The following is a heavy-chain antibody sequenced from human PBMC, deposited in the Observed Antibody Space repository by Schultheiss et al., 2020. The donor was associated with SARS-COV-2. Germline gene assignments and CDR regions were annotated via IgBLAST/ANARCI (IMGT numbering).Heavy chain of an antibody. CDR2: IIPNSGDA. J-gene: IGHJ6*02. Sequence: ASVKVSCKASGYTFTDYHMHWMRQAPGQGLEWMGWIIPNSGDAGSAQKFQGRVTMTRDTSITTAYLELGGLRSDDTAVYYCARGSGTIFGVVTMYYYYGMDVWGQGTTVTVSS. CDR3: ARGSGTIFGVVTMYYYYGMDV. D-gene: IGHD3-3*01. V-gene: IGHV1-2*02. CDR1: GYTFTDYH.